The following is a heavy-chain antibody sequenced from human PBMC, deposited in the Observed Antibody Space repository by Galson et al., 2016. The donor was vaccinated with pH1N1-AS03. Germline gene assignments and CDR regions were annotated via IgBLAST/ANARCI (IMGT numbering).Heavy chain of an antibody. CDR3: ARQDSSGYFHGLDV. D-gene: IGHD3-22*01. CDR2: INNEGTST. Sequence: SLRLSCAASGFTFTTYWMHWVRQAPGGGLVWVSSINNEGTSTRGTDSVKGRFFISRDNAKNTVYLQMNSLRAEDTAVYYRARQDSSGYFHGLDVWGRGTTVTVSS. CDR1: GFTFTTYW. J-gene: IGHJ3*01. V-gene: IGHV3-74*01.